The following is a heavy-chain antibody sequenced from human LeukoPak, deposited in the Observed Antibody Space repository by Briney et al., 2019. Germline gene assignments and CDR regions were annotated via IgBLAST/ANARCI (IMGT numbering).Heavy chain of an antibody. Sequence: GGSLRLSCAASGFTFDDYAMHWVRHATGKGGGWVSLISGDGGSKYYADSVKGRFTISRDNSKNSLYLQLNSLRTEDTALYYCAKDRSGYSSSSYAFDIWGQGTMVTVSS. V-gene: IGHV3-43*02. J-gene: IGHJ3*02. CDR3: AKDRSGYSSSSYAFDI. CDR1: GFTFDDYA. CDR2: ISGDGGSK. D-gene: IGHD6-6*01.